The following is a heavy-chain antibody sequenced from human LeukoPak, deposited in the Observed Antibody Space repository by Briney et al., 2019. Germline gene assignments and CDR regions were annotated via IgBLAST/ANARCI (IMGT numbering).Heavy chain of an antibody. Sequence: ASVKVSCKASGYTFTSYGISWVRQAPGQVLEWLGWISAYNGNTNYAQKLQGRVTMTTDTSTSTAYMELRSLRSDDTAVYYCARGYGDYVTDSLDYWGQGTLVTVSS. CDR3: ARGYGDYVTDSLDY. J-gene: IGHJ4*02. CDR2: ISAYNGNT. V-gene: IGHV1-18*01. CDR1: GYTFTSYG. D-gene: IGHD4-17*01.